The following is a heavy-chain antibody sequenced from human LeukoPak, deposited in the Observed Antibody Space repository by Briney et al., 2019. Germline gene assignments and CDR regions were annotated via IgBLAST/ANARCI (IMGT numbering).Heavy chain of an antibody. CDR3: ARDVLCGSGSYRPVGLDP. Sequence: PSETLSLTCTVSGGSISGYHWSWIRQPAGKGLEWMGRIYPSGSTNYNPSLKSRVTLSVDTSKNQFSLKLTSVTAADAAVYYCARDVLCGSGSYRPVGLDPWGQGTLVTVSS. J-gene: IGHJ5*02. V-gene: IGHV4-4*07. D-gene: IGHD3-10*01. CDR1: GGSISGYH. CDR2: IYPSGST.